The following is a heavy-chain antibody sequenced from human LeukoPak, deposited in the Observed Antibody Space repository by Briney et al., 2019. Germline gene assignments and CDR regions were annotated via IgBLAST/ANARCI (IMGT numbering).Heavy chain of an antibody. CDR2: ISYDGSNK. CDR3: ASAIDY. Sequence: PGGSLRLSCAASRFTFSSYGMHWVRQAPGKGLEWVAVISYDGSNKYYADSVKGRFTISRDNSKNTLYLQMNSLRAEDTAVYYCASAIDYWGQGTLVTVSS. J-gene: IGHJ4*02. V-gene: IGHV3-30*03. CDR1: RFTFSSYG.